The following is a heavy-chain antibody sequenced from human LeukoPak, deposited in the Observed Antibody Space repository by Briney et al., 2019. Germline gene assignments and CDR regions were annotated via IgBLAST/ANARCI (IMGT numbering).Heavy chain of an antibody. D-gene: IGHD6-19*01. CDR2: IYYSGST. J-gene: IGHJ4*02. Sequence: PSETLSLTCTVSGGSISSYYWSWIRQPPGKGLGWIGYIYYSGSTNYNPSLKSRVTISVDKSKNQFSLKLRSVTAADTAVYYWARHVGYGSGWYYFDYWGQGTLVTVAS. V-gene: IGHV4-59*08. CDR1: GGSISSYY. CDR3: ARHVGYGSGWYYFDY.